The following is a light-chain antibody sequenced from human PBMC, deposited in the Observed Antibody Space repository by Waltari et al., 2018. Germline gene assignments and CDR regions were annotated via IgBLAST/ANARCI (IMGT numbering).Light chain of an antibody. CDR2: DVT. CDR1: TSDVGGYNE. Sequence: SALTQPRSVSGSAGQSVTIACTGTTSDVGGYNEVSWYQHHPGKAPNPMIFDVTQRPSGVPDRFSGSKSANTASLTISGLQAEDEADYYCCSFAGTYAWVFGGGTKVTVL. V-gene: IGLV2-11*01. J-gene: IGLJ3*02. CDR3: CSFAGTYAWV.